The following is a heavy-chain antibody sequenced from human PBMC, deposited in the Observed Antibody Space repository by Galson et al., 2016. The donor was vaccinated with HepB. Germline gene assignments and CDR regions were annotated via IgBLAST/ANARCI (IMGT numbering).Heavy chain of an antibody. J-gene: IGHJ4*02. D-gene: IGHD3-10*01. CDR3: AHLFYSRSGSGFDC. CDR1: GFSLSSSGVG. V-gene: IGHV2-5*02. CDR2: IYWETDK. Sequence: PALVKPTQTLTLTCTFSGFSLSSSGVGVGWIRQPPGKALECLALIYWETDKRYTPSLTSRLTITKVTSKNHAVLTMTNMHPGDTATYFCAHLFYSRSGSGFDCWGQGSLGTVSS.